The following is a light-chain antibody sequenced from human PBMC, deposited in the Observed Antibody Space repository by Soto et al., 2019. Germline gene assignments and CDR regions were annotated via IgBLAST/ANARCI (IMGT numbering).Light chain of an antibody. CDR3: QSDDNTLSGVV. J-gene: IGLJ2*01. CDR1: SSNIGAGYD. Sequence: QSVLTQPPSVSGAPGQRVTISCTGSSSNIGAGYDVHWYLHLPGTAPKLLIFGNSHRPSGVPDRFSASKSGTSASLAITGLQAEDEADYYCQSDDNTLSGVVFGGGTKVTVL. V-gene: IGLV1-40*01. CDR2: GNS.